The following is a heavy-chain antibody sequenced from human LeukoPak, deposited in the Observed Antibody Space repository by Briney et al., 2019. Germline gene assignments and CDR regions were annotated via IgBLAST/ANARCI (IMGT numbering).Heavy chain of an antibody. V-gene: IGHV3-11*01. J-gene: IGHJ4*02. D-gene: IGHD3-22*01. CDR2: ISSSGSTI. Sequence: GGSLRLSCAASGFTFSDYYMSWIRQAPGKGLEWVSYISSSGSTIYYADSVKGRFTISRDNAKNSLYLQMNSLRAEDTAVYYCARVSDDSSGYYYGDYWGQGTLVTVSS. CDR3: ARVSDDSSGYYYGDY. CDR1: GFTFSDYY.